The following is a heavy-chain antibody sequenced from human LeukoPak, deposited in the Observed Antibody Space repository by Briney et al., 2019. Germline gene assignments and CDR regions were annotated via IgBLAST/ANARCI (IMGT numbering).Heavy chain of an antibody. CDR3: AREAITGDHRSFDY. Sequence: PSETLSLTCTVSGGSVSSGSYYWSWIRQPPGKGLEWIGYIYYSGSTSYNPSLKSRVTISVDTSKNQFSLKLSSVTAADTAVYYCAREAITGDHRSFDYWGQGTLVTVSS. J-gene: IGHJ4*02. V-gene: IGHV4-61*01. D-gene: IGHD7-27*01. CDR1: GGSVSSGSYY. CDR2: IYYSGST.